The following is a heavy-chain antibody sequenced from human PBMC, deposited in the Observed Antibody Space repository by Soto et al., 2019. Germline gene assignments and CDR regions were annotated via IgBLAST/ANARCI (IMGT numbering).Heavy chain of an antibody. CDR3: ARVFGTYYYGSGSYYLNWFDP. D-gene: IGHD3-10*01. V-gene: IGHV4-30-4*01. CDR2: IHYSGTT. CDR1: GVSISSPHHN. Sequence: SETLSLTCTVSGVSISSPHHNWSWIRQYPGKGLEWIGFIHYSGTTYYNPSLKSRVAISVDTSRNDFSLRLSSVTAADTAVYYCARVFGTYYYGSGSYYLNWFDPWGQGTLVTVS. J-gene: IGHJ5*02.